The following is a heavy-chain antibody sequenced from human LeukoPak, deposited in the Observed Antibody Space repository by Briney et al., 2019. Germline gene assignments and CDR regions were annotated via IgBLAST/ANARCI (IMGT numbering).Heavy chain of an antibody. CDR1: GFTFSSYS. V-gene: IGHV3-21*01. D-gene: IGHD5-12*01. J-gene: IGHJ6*02. CDR3: AREKYSGYAIYGMDV. Sequence: PGGSLRLSCAASGFTFSSYSMNWVRQAPGKGLEWVSSISSSSSYIYYADSVKGRFTISRDNAKNSLYLQMNSLRAEDTAVYYCAREKYSGYAIYGMDVWGQGTTVTVSS. CDR2: ISSSSSYI.